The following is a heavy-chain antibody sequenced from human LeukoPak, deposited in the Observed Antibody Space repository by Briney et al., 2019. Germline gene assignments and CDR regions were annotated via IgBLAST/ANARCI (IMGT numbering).Heavy chain of an antibody. CDR3: ARGGQLVFYDAFDI. Sequence: ASVKVSCKGSGGTFSSYAISWVRQAPGQGLEWMGGIIPIFGTANYAQKFQGRVTITADESTSTAYMELSSLRSEDTAVYYCARGGQLVFYDAFDIWGQGTMVTVSS. V-gene: IGHV1-69*13. CDR1: GGTFSSYA. CDR2: IIPIFGTA. J-gene: IGHJ3*02. D-gene: IGHD6-6*01.